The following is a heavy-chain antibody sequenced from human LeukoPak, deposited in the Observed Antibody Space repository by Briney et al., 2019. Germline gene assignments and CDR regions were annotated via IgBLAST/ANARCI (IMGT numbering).Heavy chain of an antibody. Sequence: PGGALRLSCAASGFTLKNYSMSWVRPAPGEGLGWGSSIFGSGVSTDYAAPVKGRFTISKDKSKNTLYLEMNSLRAEDTAVYYCARLPFFFYDSSGYYYDYWGQGTLVAVSS. J-gene: IGHJ4*02. V-gene: IGHV3-23*01. CDR3: ARLPFFFYDSSGYYYDY. CDR1: GFTLKNYS. CDR2: IFGSGVST. D-gene: IGHD3-22*01.